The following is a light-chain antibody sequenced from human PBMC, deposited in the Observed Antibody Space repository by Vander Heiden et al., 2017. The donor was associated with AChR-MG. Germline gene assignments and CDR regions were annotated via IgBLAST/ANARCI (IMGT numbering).Light chain of an antibody. J-gene: IGLJ1*01. V-gene: IGLV1-40*01. CDR1: SCNIGTGYD. Sequence: QSVLTQPPSVSGAPRRRVTISFTGSSCNIGTGYDVHWYQQHPGTAPKLLIYGNSNRPSGIPDRFSGSKSGTSASLAITGLQAEDEADYYCQSYDSSLSGLYVFGAGTKVTVL. CDR3: QSYDSSLSGLYV. CDR2: GNS.